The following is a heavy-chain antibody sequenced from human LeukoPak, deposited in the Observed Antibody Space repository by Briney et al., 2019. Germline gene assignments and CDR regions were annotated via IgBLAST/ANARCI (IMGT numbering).Heavy chain of an antibody. CDR1: GGSISSYY. V-gene: IGHV4-4*09. CDR2: IYTSGST. Sequence: SETLSLTCTFSGGSISSYYWSWIRQPPGKGLEWIGYIYTSGSTNYNPSLKSRVTISVDTSKNQFSLKLSSVTAADTAVYYCAREQLGRYYFDYWGQGTLVTVSS. D-gene: IGHD6-6*01. CDR3: AREQLGRYYFDY. J-gene: IGHJ4*02.